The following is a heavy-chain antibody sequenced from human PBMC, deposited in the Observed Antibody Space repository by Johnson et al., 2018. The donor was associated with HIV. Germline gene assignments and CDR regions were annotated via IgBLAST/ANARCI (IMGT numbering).Heavy chain of an antibody. CDR2: ISYGGGKK. D-gene: IGHD5-12*01. J-gene: IGHJ3*02. CDR1: EFTVTTYA. CDR3: ARGRKDIEAADGLDNDAFDM. Sequence: QVQLVESGGGAVQPGRSLRLYCEVSEFTVTTYAMPWVRLAPGKGLQWVAVISYGGGKKYYGNHVAGRFPISNDLSKNTLYLQMDSLRPEDTAVYYCARGRKDIEAADGLDNDAFDMWGQGTLVTVSS. V-gene: IGHV3-30*04.